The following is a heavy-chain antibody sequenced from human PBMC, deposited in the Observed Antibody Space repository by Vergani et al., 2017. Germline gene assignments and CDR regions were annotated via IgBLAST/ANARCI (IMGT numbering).Heavy chain of an antibody. CDR1: GGSFSGYY. V-gene: IGHV4-34*01. CDR3: ARRGAARSGYYMDF. J-gene: IGHJ6*03. D-gene: IGHD1-26*01. Sequence: QVQLQQWGAGLLKPSETLSPTCAVYGGSFSGYYWSWIRQPPGKGLEWIGEINHSGSTNYNPSLKSRVTISVDTSKNQFSLKLISVTAADTAVYYCARRGAARSGYYMDFWGKGTTVTVSS. CDR2: INHSGST.